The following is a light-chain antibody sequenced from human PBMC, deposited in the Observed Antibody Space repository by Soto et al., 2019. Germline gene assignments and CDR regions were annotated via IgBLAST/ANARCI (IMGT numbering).Light chain of an antibody. CDR3: AAWDDSLNGVV. Sequence: QSVLTQPPSASGTPGQRVTIACSGSSSNIGSTTVKWYQQLPGTAPKLLIYNNNQRPSGVPDRFSGSKSGTSASLAISGLQFVDEADYYWAAWDDSLNGVVFGGGTQLTVL. V-gene: IGLV1-44*01. J-gene: IGLJ3*02. CDR1: SSNIGSTT. CDR2: NNN.